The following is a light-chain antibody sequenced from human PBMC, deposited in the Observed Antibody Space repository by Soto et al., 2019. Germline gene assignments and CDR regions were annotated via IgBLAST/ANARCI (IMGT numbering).Light chain of an antibody. CDR1: QSISNSY. CDR3: HYYGSSPRK. Sequence: EIVLTQSPGSLSVSPGERATLSCRTSQSISNSYLAWYQQNPGQSPRLLIYGASRRATGIPDRFSGSGSGTDFTLTISRLEPEDFTVYYCHYYGSSPRKFGTGTKVDIK. J-gene: IGKJ3*01. CDR2: GAS. V-gene: IGKV3-20*01.